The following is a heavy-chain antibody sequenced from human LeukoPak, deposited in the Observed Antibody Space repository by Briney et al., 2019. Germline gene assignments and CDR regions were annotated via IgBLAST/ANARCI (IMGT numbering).Heavy chain of an antibody. CDR2: ISYDGNNQ. V-gene: IGHV3-30*03. J-gene: IGHJ4*02. CDR3: ARDHMGYDY. Sequence: GGSLRLSCAASGFTLSNYGMHWVRQAPGKGLEWVAVISYDGNNQYYADSVKGRFTISRDSSKSTLYLQMNSLRAEDTAVYYCARDHMGYDYWGQGTLVTVSS. D-gene: IGHD1-26*01. CDR1: GFTLSNYG.